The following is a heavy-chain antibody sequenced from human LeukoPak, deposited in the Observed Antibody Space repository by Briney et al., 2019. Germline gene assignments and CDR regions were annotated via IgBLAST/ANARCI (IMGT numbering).Heavy chain of an antibody. CDR3: ARSARRGQNWNYFDYFDY. CDR2: IYHSGST. CDR1: GYSISSAYY. Sequence: PSETLSLTCTVSGYSISSAYYWGWIRPSPGKGLEWIGSIYHSGSTYYNPSLKSRVTISVDTSKNQSSLNLSSVTAADTAVYYCARSARRGQNWNYFDYFDYGGQGTLVTVSS. D-gene: IGHD1-7*01. J-gene: IGHJ4*02. V-gene: IGHV4-38-2*02.